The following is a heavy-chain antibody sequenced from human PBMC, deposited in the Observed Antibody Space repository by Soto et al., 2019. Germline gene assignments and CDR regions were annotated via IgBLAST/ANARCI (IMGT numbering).Heavy chain of an antibody. CDR3: SKGAVLTPGREAY. V-gene: IGHV3-23*01. CDR1: GFTFSSYA. D-gene: IGHD1-20*01. J-gene: IGHJ4*02. CDR2: INGGGDTT. Sequence: PGGSLRLSCAASGFTFSSYAMTWVRQAPGKGLEWVSSINGGGDTTYYADSVKGRFSISGDNSRNTLYLQLNTLRAEDTAAYYCSKGAVLTPGREAYWGQGTLVTVSS.